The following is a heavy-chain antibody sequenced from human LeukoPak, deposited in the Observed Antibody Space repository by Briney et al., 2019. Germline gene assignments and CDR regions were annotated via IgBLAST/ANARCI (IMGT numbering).Heavy chain of an antibody. Sequence: SQTLSLTFTVSGGSISSGGYYWSWIRQQPGKGLEWIGYIYYSGSTYYNPSLKSRVTISVDTSKNQFSLKLSSVTAADTAVYYCARGRFGELYAFDIWGQGTMVTVSS. V-gene: IGHV4-31*03. J-gene: IGHJ3*02. CDR1: GGSISSGGYY. CDR3: ARGRFGELYAFDI. D-gene: IGHD3-16*01. CDR2: IYYSGST.